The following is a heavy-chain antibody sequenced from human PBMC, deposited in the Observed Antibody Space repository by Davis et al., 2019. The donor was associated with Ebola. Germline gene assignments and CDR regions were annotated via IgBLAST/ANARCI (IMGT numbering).Heavy chain of an antibody. J-gene: IGHJ4*02. CDR1: GYSVCRGYY. Sequence: PSETLSLTCEVSGYSVCRGYYCGWIRQPPGKGLEWIGSLYHSGNTYYNPSLESRVTMSVDTSKNQFSLNLKSVTAADTAIYFCARAGTILTNWGRGALVTVSS. CDR3: ARAGTILTN. V-gene: IGHV4-38-2*01. D-gene: IGHD3-10*01. CDR2: LYHSGNT.